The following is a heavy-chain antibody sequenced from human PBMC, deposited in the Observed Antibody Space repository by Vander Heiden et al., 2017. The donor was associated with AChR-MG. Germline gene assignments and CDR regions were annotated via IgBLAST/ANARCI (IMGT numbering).Heavy chain of an antibody. Sequence: QVQLQESGPGLVKPSQTLSLTCTVSGGSIRSGDYYRGWIRQPPGKGLEWIGYIYYSGSTYYNPSLKSRVTISVDTSKNQFSLKLSSVTAADTAVYYCASGLKDDYGDYGNYYYYMDVWGKGTTVTVSS. CDR2: IYYSGST. J-gene: IGHJ6*03. V-gene: IGHV4-30-4*01. CDR3: ASGLKDDYGDYGNYYYYMDV. CDR1: GGSIRSGDYY. D-gene: IGHD4-17*01.